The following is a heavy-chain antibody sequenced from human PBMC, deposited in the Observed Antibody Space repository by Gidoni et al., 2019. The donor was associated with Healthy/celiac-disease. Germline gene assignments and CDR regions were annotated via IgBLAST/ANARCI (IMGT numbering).Heavy chain of an antibody. CDR2: IRSKADGGTT. CDR3: TRDYYDSTDYFDY. D-gene: IGHD3-22*01. CDR1: GFTFGDDA. Sequence: EVQLGESGGGLVKPGRSLRRSCPASGFTFGDDAMRWFRQAPGKGLEWVGFIRSKADGGTTEDAASVKGRFTISRDDSKSIAYLQMNSLKTEDTAVYYCTRDYYDSTDYFDYWGQGTLVTVSS. V-gene: IGHV3-49*05. J-gene: IGHJ4*02.